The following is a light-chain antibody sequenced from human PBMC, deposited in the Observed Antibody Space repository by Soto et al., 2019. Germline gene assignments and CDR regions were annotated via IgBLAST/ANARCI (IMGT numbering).Light chain of an antibody. Sequence: LTQPASVSGSPGQSITISCTGTSSDVGAYKYVSWYQQHPGKAPRLMMYDVSNRPSGVSTRFSGSKSGNTASLTISGLQAEDEADYSCTSYTISSPLRYVSGAGTTVPVL. CDR3: TSYTISSPLRYV. CDR2: DVS. J-gene: IGLJ1*01. CDR1: SSDVGAYKY. V-gene: IGLV2-14*01.